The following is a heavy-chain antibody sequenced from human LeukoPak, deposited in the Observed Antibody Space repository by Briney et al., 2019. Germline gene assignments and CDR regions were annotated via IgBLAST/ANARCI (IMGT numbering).Heavy chain of an antibody. Sequence: GGSLRLSCAASGFTVSSNSMSWVRQAPGKGLEWVSVIHSGGSTYYADSVKGRFTISRDNSKNTLYLQMNSLRAKDTAVYYCARTYSGYSYGMYWYFDLWGRGTLVTVSS. CDR3: ARTYSGYSYGMYWYFDL. CDR2: IHSGGST. D-gene: IGHD5-18*01. CDR1: GFTVSSNS. J-gene: IGHJ2*01. V-gene: IGHV3-53*01.